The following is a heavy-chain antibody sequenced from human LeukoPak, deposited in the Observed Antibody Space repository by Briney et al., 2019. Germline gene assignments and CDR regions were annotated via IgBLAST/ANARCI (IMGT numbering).Heavy chain of an antibody. CDR2: INPNSGGT. V-gene: IGHV1-2*04. D-gene: IGHD1-1*01. CDR3: ARAADNWNGEGIDY. J-gene: IGHJ4*02. CDR1: GYTFTDYY. Sequence: ASVKVSCKASGYTFTDYYMHWVRLAPGQGLEWMGWINPNSGGTNYAQKFQAWVTMTRDTSISTAYMELSGLRSDDTAVYYCARAADNWNGEGIDYWGQGTLVTVSS.